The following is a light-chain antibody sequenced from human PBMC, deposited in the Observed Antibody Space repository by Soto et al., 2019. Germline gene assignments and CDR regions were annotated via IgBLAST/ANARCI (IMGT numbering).Light chain of an antibody. CDR2: EVS. CDR1: SSDVGGYNY. J-gene: IGLJ2*01. V-gene: IGLV2-14*01. CDR3: RSYTISSTLV. Sequence: SALTQPASVSGSPGQSITISCTGTSSDVGGYNYVSWYQQHPGKAPILLIYEVSNRPSGVSNPFSGSKSGNPASLTLSGPQAEDEADYYCRSYTISSTLVFGGGTKLTV.